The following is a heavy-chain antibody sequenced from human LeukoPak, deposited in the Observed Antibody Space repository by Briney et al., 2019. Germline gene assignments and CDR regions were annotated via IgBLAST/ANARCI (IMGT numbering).Heavy chain of an antibody. J-gene: IGHJ3*02. CDR2: INHSGST. Sequence: PSETLSLTCTVSGYSISSGYYWGWIRQPPGKGLEWIGEINHSGSTNYNPSLKSRVTISVDTSKNQFSLKLSSVTAADTAVYYCARILTTVTSDAFDIWGQGTMVTVSS. D-gene: IGHD4-17*01. CDR3: ARILTTVTSDAFDI. V-gene: IGHV4-38-2*02. CDR1: GYSISSGYY.